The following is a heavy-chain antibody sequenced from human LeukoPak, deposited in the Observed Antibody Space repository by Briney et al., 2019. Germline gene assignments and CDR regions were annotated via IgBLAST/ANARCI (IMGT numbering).Heavy chain of an antibody. CDR2: IYSGGST. Sequence: GGSLRLSCAASGFTFSSHGMNWVRQAPGKGLEWVSVIYSGGSTYYADSVKGRFTISRDNSKNTLYLQMNSLRADDTAVYYCARHDWSDPWGQGTLVTVSS. J-gene: IGHJ5*02. CDR1: GFTFSSHG. V-gene: IGHV3-66*04. CDR3: ARHDWSDP.